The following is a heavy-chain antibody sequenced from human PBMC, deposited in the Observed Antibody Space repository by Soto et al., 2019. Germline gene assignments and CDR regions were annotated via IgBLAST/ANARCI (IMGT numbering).Heavy chain of an antibody. CDR2: IIPILGIA. V-gene: IGHV1-69*02. CDR1: GGTFSSYT. Sequence: SVKVSCKASGGTFSSYTISWVRQAPGQGLEWMGRIIPILGIANYAQKFQGRVTITADKSTSTAYMELSSLRSEDTAVYYRARHSSSSGTDYWGQGTLVTVSS. D-gene: IGHD6-6*01. J-gene: IGHJ4*02. CDR3: ARHSSSSGTDY.